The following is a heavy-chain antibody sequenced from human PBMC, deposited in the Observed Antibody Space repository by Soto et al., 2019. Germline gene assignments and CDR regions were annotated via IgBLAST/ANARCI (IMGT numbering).Heavy chain of an antibody. D-gene: IGHD3-9*01. CDR2: ISFDGNII. J-gene: IGHJ4*02. CDR3: ARTFDTITYYFDY. Sequence: GGSLRLSCAASEFTFSSYAMHWIRQAPGKGLEWLAVISFDGNIIQYADSVKGRFIISRDNSKNTLYLQMNSPRGDATAVYYCARTFDTITYYFDYWGQGTLVTVSS. V-gene: IGHV3-30-3*01. CDR1: EFTFSSYA.